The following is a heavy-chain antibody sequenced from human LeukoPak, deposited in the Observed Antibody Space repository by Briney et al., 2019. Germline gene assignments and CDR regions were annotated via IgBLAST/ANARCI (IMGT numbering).Heavy chain of an antibody. CDR2: INHSGST. CDR1: GGSFSGYY. V-gene: IGHV4-34*01. CDR3: ARGDVDYYYYYYMDV. J-gene: IGHJ6*03. Sequence: PSETLSLTCAVYGGSFSGYYWSWIRQPPGKGLEWIGEINHSGSTNYNPSLKSRVTISVDTSKNQFSLKLSSVTAADTAAYYCARGDVDYYYYYYMDVWGKGTTVTVSS.